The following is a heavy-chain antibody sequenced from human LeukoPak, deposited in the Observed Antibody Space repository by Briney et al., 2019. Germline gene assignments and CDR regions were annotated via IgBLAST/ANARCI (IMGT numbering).Heavy chain of an antibody. Sequence: SETLSLTCTVSGYSISSGYYWGWIRQPPGKGLEWIGSIYHSGSTYYNPSLKSRVTISVDTSKNQFSLKLSSVTAADTAVYYCARVQLWFPFDYWGQGTLVTVSS. CDR2: IYHSGST. D-gene: IGHD5-18*01. V-gene: IGHV4-38-2*02. CDR1: GYSISSGYY. CDR3: ARVQLWFPFDY. J-gene: IGHJ4*02.